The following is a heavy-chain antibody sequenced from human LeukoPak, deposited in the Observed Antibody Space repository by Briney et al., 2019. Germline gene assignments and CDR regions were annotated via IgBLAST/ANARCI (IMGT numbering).Heavy chain of an antibody. J-gene: IGHJ4*02. CDR3: ARQADSGFDY. CDR1: GGSFSGYY. Sequence: PSETLSLTCAVYGGSFSGYYWSWIRQPPGKGLEWIGEINHSGSTNYNPSLTSRVTISVDTSKNQFSLKLSSVTAADTAVYYCARQADSGFDYWGQGTLVTVSS. V-gene: IGHV4-34*01. CDR2: INHSGST.